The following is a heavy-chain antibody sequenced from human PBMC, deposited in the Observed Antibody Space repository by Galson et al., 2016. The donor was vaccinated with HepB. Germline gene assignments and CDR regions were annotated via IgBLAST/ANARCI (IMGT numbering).Heavy chain of an antibody. Sequence: SVKVSCKASGGTFSYSISWVRQAPGQGLEWMGGTIPFFDTANYAQNFQGRVTITADGSTTTVYMELSNLRSEDTAVYFCAVVGPRGAFDIWGQGTMVSVSS. D-gene: IGHD1-26*01. CDR2: TIPFFDTA. J-gene: IGHJ3*02. CDR3: AVVGPRGAFDI. CDR1: GGTFSYS. V-gene: IGHV1-69*13.